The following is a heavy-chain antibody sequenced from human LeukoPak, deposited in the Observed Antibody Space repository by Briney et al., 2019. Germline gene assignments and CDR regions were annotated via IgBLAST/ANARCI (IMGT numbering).Heavy chain of an antibody. CDR3: ARVQTLNYYYGMDV. D-gene: IGHD4-11*01. CDR1: GGSISSYY. V-gene: IGHV4-4*07. Sequence: SETLSPTCTVSGGSISSYYWGWIRQPAGKGLEWIGRIYTSGSTNYNPSLKSRVTMSVDTSKNQFSLKLSSVTAADTAVYYCARVQTLNYYYGMDVWGQGTTVTVSS. CDR2: IYTSGST. J-gene: IGHJ6*02.